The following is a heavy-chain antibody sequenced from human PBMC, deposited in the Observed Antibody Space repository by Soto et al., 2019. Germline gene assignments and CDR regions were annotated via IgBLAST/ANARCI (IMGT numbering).Heavy chain of an antibody. CDR2: INSDGSST. V-gene: IGHV3-74*01. CDR1: GFTFSSYW. J-gene: IGHJ5*02. D-gene: IGHD2-2*01. CDR3: ARDTTGCSSTSCYRPRWFDP. Sequence: GGSLRLSCAASGFTFSSYWMHWVRQAPGKGLVWVSRINSDGSSTSYADSVKGRFTISRDNAKNTLYLQMNSLRAEDTAVYYCARDTTGCSSTSCYRPRWFDPWGQGTLVTVSS.